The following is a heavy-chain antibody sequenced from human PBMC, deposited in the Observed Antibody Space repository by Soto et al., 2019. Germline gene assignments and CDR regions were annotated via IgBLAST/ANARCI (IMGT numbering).Heavy chain of an antibody. J-gene: IGHJ4*02. CDR3: AGQRTSVLTQAYFDV. CDR2: IYYSGRT. V-gene: IGHV4-39*01. D-gene: IGHD3-9*01. Sequence: NPSETLSLTCTVAGDSISRRSYYWVWFRQPPGKGLEWIGSIYYSGRTYNNPSLRSRVSMSIDTSKDQFSLKLKSVTAADTALYFCAGQRTSVLTQAYFDVWGPVSLGTVAS. CDR1: GDSISRRSYY.